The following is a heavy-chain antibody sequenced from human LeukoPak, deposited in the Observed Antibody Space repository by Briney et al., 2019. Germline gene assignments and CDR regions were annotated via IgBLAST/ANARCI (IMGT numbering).Heavy chain of an antibody. CDR3: ARGYCSGGSCYSYYYYNYMDV. D-gene: IGHD2-15*01. J-gene: IGHJ6*03. CDR1: GGSISSSSYY. Sequence: PSETLSLTCTVSGGSISSSSYYWGWIRQPPGKGLEWIGSIHYSGSTNYNPSLKSRVTISVDTSKNQFSLKLSSVTAADTALYYCARGYCSGGSCYSYYYYNYMDVWGKGTTVTVSS. CDR2: IHYSGST. V-gene: IGHV4-39*07.